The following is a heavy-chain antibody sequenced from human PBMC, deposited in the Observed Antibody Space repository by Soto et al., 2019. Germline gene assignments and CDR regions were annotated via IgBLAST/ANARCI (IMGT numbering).Heavy chain of an antibody. CDR3: ARGGSSSSWYSDY. Sequence: PSQPLSVPRGVEGGYCIGFYWSCISKPQGKGLEWMGEINHRGSTNYNPSLKRRVTISVDTSKNQFSLKLSSVTAADTAVYYCARGGSSSSWYSDYQGKGTPVTVSS. CDR1: GGYCIGFY. J-gene: IGHJ4*02. D-gene: IGHD6-13*01. V-gene: IGHV4-34*01. CDR2: INHRGST.